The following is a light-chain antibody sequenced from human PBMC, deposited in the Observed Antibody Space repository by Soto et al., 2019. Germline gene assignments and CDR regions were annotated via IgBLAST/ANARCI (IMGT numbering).Light chain of an antibody. J-gene: IGKJ1*01. CDR3: LQYHNLWA. CDR2: GAF. V-gene: IGKV3-15*01. CDR1: QSVSST. Sequence: EIVLTQSPGTLSLSPGERATLSCRASQSVSSTLAWYQQKPGQAPRLLIHGAFTRATGIPARFSGSGSGTEFTLTISSLQSEDFTVYSCLQYHNLWAFGQGTKVDIK.